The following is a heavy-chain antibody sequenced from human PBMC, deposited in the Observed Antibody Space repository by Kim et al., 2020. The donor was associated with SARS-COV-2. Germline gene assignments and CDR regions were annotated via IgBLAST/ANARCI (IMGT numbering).Heavy chain of an antibody. V-gene: IGHV4-59*13. CDR3: ASLGTPPLRYYGMDV. D-gene: IGHD3-10*01. CDR2: IYYSGST. CDR1: GGSISSYY. J-gene: IGHJ6*02. Sequence: SETLSLTCTVSGGSISSYYWSWIRQPPGKGLEWIGYIYYSGSTNYNPSLKSRVTISVDTSKNQFSLKLSSVTAADTAVYYCASLGTPPLRYYGMDVWGQGTTVTVSS.